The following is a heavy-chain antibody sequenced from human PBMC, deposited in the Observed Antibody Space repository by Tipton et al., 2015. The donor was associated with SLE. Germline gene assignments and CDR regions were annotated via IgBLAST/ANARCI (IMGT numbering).Heavy chain of an antibody. CDR2: IYYSGST. CDR1: GGSISSGGYY. D-gene: IGHD2-2*02. Sequence: TLSLTCTVSGGSISSGGYYWSWIRQHPGKGLEWIGYIYYSGSTYYNPSLKSRVTISVDTSKNQFPLKLSSVTAADTAVYYCARDWGCSSTSCYTGWFDPWGRGTLVTVSS. J-gene: IGHJ5*02. V-gene: IGHV4-31*03. CDR3: ARDWGCSSTSCYTGWFDP.